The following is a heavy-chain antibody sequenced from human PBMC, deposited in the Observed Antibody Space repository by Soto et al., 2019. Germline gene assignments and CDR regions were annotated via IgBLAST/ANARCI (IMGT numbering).Heavy chain of an antibody. D-gene: IGHD2-15*01. V-gene: IGHV1-46*01. J-gene: IGHJ1*01. Sequence: ASVKVSGKASGYIFTAYSMHWVRQASGQGLEWMGVVNPSGGSTNYAQKFQGRITMTRDTSTSTVYMALSSLTSEDTAVYYCAREETGSDGICYSESFQRWG. CDR1: GYIFTAYS. CDR2: VNPSGGST. CDR3: AREETGSDGICYSESFQR.